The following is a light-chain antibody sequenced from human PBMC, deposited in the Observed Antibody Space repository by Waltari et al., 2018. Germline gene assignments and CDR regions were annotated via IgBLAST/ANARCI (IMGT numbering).Light chain of an antibody. V-gene: IGKV1-39*01. CDR1: QSISSY. J-gene: IGKJ2*01. Sequence: DIQMTQSSSSLSASVGDRVTITCRASQSISSYLNWYQQKPGQAPKLLIYAASSLQSGVPSRFSGSGAGTDCTLTISSLQPEDFATYYCQQSYSTRYTFGQGTKLEIK. CDR3: QQSYSTRYT. CDR2: AAS.